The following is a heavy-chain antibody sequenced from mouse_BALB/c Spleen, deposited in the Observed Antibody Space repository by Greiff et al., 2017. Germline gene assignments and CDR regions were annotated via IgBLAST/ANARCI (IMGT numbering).Heavy chain of an antibody. CDR1: GYTFTSYW. V-gene: IGHV1-61*01. CDR3: AVDYGYGYFDD. J-gene: IGHJ1*01. Sequence: QLQQPGAELVRPGASVKLFCKASGYTFTSYWMNWVKQRPGQGLEWIGMIDPSDSEAHYNQMFKDKATLTVDKSSSTAYMQLSSLTTEDSAVYYCAVDYGYGYFDDWGAGTTVTVSS. CDR2: IDPSDSEA. D-gene: IGHD1-1*01.